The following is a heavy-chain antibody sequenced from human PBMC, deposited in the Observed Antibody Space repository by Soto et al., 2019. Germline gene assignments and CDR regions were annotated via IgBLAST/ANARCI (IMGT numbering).Heavy chain of an antibody. CDR2: IYYSGST. V-gene: IGHV4-31*03. D-gene: IGHD3-9*01. J-gene: IGHJ5*02. Sequence: QVQLQESGPGLVKPSQTLSLTCTVSGGSISSGGYYWSWIRQHPGKGLEWIGYIYYSGSTYYNPSLKSRVTRSVDSSKNQFSLKLSSVTAADTAVYYWARGSPVLRYFDWLPIDPWGQGTLVTVSS. CDR3: ARGSPVLRYFDWLPIDP. CDR1: GGSISSGGYY.